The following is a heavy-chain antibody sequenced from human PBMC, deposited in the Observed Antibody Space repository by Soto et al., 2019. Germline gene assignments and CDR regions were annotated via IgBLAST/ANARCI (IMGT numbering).Heavy chain of an antibody. V-gene: IGHV4-34*01. Sequence: SSETLSLTCAVYGGSFSGYYWSWTRQPPGKGLEWIGEINHSGSTNYNPSLKSRVTISVDTSKNQFSLKLSSVTAADTAVYYCARGSGHYDFWSGYSPSNYYYGMDVWGQGTTVTV. D-gene: IGHD3-3*01. CDR2: INHSGST. CDR3: ARGSGHYDFWSGYSPSNYYYGMDV. CDR1: GGSFSGYY. J-gene: IGHJ6*02.